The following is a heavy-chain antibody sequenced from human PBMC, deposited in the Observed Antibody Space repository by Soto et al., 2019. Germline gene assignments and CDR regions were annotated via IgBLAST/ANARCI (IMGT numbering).Heavy chain of an antibody. CDR1: GFTVSSYY. V-gene: IGHV3-53*01. J-gene: IGHJ3*02. CDR2: LYSGGST. Sequence: PGGSLRLSCAASGFTVSSYYMSWVRQAPGKGLEWVSVLYSGGSTYYTDSVKGRFTISRDSSKNTLYLQMDSLRADDSAVYYCAREQGNGSFHGAFDIWGQGTMVTVSS. CDR3: AREQGNGSFHGAFDI. D-gene: IGHD1-1*01.